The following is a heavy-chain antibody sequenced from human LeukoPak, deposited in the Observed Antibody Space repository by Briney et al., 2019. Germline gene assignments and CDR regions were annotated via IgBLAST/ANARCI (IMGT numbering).Heavy chain of an antibody. Sequence: GGSLRLSCAASGFTFSSYAMSWVRQAPGKGLEWVSAISGSGGSTYYADSVKGRFTISRDNSKNTLYLQMNSLRAEDTAVYYCAKDLPIVGADYYYYYYGMDVWGQGTTVTASS. CDR2: ISGSGGST. V-gene: IGHV3-23*01. D-gene: IGHD1-26*01. J-gene: IGHJ6*02. CDR3: AKDLPIVGADYYYYYYGMDV. CDR1: GFTFSSYA.